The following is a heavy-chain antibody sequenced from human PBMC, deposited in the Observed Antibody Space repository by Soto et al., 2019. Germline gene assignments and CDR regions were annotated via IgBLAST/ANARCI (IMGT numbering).Heavy chain of an antibody. D-gene: IGHD3-3*01. V-gene: IGHV3-33*06. J-gene: IGHJ6*02. Sequence: LRLSCAASGSTFSSYGMHWVRQAPGKGLEWVAVIWYDGSNKYYADSVKGRFTISRDNSKNTLYLQMNSLRAEDTAVYYCAKDQAAYYDFWSGYPRYYYGMDVWGQGTTVTVSS. CDR2: IWYDGSNK. CDR3: AKDQAAYYDFWSGYPRYYYGMDV. CDR1: GSTFSSYG.